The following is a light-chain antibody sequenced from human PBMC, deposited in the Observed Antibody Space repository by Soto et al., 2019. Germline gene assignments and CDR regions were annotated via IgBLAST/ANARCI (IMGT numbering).Light chain of an antibody. J-gene: IGLJ1*01. Sequence: QSALTQPPSASGSPGQSVTISCTGTSSGVGAFNYVSWYQQHPGKAPKLMIFEINKRPSGVPDRFSGSKSGNTASLTVSGLQAEDEADYYCSSYAGINIYVFGGGTKVTVL. CDR2: EIN. CDR1: SSGVGAFNY. V-gene: IGLV2-8*01. CDR3: SSYAGINIYV.